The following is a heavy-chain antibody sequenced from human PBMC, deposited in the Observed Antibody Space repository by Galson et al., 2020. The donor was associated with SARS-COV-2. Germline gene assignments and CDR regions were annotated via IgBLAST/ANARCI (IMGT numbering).Heavy chain of an antibody. J-gene: IGHJ2*01. CDR1: GYSFTRYG. CDR3: ARSGRGTYRYFDL. CDR2: ISGSNYNT. V-gene: IGHV1-18*01. Sequence: ASVKVSCTASGYSFTRYGISWVRQAPGQGLEWMGWISGSNYNTKYIQKFQDRITMTTDTSTGTAYMELWNLRTDDTAVYYCARSGRGTYRYFDLWGRGTLVTVSS. D-gene: IGHD3-16*01.